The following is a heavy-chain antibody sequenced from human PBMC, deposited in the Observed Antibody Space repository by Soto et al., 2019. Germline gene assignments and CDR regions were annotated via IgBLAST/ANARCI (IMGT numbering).Heavy chain of an antibody. Sequence: QVQLQESGPGLVKPSQTLSLTCTVSGGSLSSGDYYWSWISQPPGKGLEWIGYIYYSGSTYYNPSLKSRVTIAVDTPKNQFSLKLSSVTAADTAVYYCARGVSGAMDWYFDLWVRGTMVTVSS. CDR2: IYYSGST. CDR3: ARGVSGAMDWYFDL. V-gene: IGHV4-30-4*01. CDR1: GGSLSSGDYY. J-gene: IGHJ2*01. D-gene: IGHD5-18*01.